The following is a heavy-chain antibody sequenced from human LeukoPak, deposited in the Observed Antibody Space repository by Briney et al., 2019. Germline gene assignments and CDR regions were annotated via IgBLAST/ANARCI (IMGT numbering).Heavy chain of an antibody. V-gene: IGHV1-8*01. CDR2: MNPNSGNT. Sequence: ASVKVSCKASGYTFTSYDINWVRQATGQGLEWMGWMNPNSGNTGYAQKFQGRVTMTRNTSISTAYMELSSLRSEDTAVYYCARPRSSSWGIDYWGQGTLVTVSS. D-gene: IGHD6-13*01. J-gene: IGHJ4*02. CDR3: ARPRSSSWGIDY. CDR1: GYTFTSYD.